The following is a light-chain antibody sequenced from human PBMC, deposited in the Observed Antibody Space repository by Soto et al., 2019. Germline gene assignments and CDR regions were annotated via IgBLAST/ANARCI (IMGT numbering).Light chain of an antibody. V-gene: IGKV3-20*01. Sequence: ELVLTQSPATLSLSPGERATLSCRASQSVSSYLAWYQQKPGQAPRLLIYGASSRATGIPDRFSGSGSGTDFTLAINRLEPEDSAVYYCQQYYSSPRTFGRGTKVDIK. CDR1: QSVSSY. J-gene: IGKJ1*01. CDR3: QQYYSSPRT. CDR2: GAS.